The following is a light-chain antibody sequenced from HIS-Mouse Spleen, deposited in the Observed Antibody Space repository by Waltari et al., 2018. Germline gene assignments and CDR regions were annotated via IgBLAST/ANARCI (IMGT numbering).Light chain of an antibody. Sequence: QPALTQPPPVSGSPGQPTTTSCTGTSSDVGGYNYVSWYQQHPGKAPKLMIYDVSNRPSGVSNRFSGSKSGNTASLTISGLQAEDESDYYCSSYTSSSTEVFGGGTKLTVL. CDR1: SSDVGGYNY. CDR3: SSYTSSSTEV. CDR2: DVS. J-gene: IGLJ2*01. V-gene: IGLV2-14*03.